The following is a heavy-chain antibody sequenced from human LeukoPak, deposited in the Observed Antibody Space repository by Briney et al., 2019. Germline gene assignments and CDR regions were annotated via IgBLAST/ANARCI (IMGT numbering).Heavy chain of an antibody. CDR2: ICYSGST. CDR1: GGSISSYY. CDR3: ARGEAGYCSSTSCYASYFDY. J-gene: IGHJ4*02. D-gene: IGHD2-2*01. Sequence: SETLSLTCTVSGGSISSYYWSWIRQPPGKGLKWIGYICYSGSTNYNPSLKSRVTISVDTSKNQFSLKLSSVTAADTAVYYCARGEAGYCSSTSCYASYFDYWGQGTLVTVSS. V-gene: IGHV4-59*01.